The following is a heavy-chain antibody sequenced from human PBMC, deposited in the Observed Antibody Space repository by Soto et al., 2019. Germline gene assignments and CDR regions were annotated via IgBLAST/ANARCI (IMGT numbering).Heavy chain of an antibody. D-gene: IGHD6-6*01. V-gene: IGHV4-31*03. J-gene: IGHJ5*02. CDR1: GGSISSGGYY. Sequence: SETLSLTCTVSGGSISSGGYYWSWIRQHPGKGLEWIGYIYYSGSTYYNPSLKSRVTISVDTSKNQFSLKLSSVTAADTAVYYCARDSGQLVRHNWFDPWGQGTLVTVSS. CDR3: ARDSGQLVRHNWFDP. CDR2: IYYSGST.